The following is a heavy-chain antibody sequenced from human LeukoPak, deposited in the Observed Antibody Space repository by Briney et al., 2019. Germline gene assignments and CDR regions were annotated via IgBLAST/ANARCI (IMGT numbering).Heavy chain of an antibody. D-gene: IGHD4-17*01. CDR3: VRGGSYYGDFYY. CDR1: GLSFTTYW. V-gene: IGHV3-74*01. CDR2: INGDGSST. J-gene: IGHJ4*02. Sequence: GGSLRLSCAASGLSFTTYWMHWARQAPGEGLVWVSRINGDGSSTNYADSVKGRFTISRDNDKNTLYLQMNSLRAEDTAVYYCVRGGSYYGDFYYWGQGTLVTVSS.